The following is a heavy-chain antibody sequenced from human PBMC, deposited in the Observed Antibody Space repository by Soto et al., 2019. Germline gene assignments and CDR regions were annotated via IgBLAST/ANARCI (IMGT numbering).Heavy chain of an antibody. J-gene: IGHJ4*02. CDR1: GFTFSSYA. CDR2: INEGPGDT. CDR3: EKSHYDFLDY. D-gene: IGHD3-3*01. Sequence: VQLLESGGGLVQPGGSLRLSCAASGFTFSSYAMSWVRQAPGKGLEWVSAINEGPGDTFYADSEKGRFTISRDDSKEALWLQMISMSAEDTAICYCEKSHYDFLDYWGQGTLVTVSS. V-gene: IGHV3-23*01.